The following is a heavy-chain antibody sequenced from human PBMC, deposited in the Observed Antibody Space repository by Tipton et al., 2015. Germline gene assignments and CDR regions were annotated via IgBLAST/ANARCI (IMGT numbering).Heavy chain of an antibody. V-gene: IGHV4-61*01. CDR1: GGSVTSNNYF. CDR3: ARVIWDEGYYYYYAKGV. D-gene: IGHD3-16*01. J-gene: IGHJ6*02. CDR2: ICYSGST. Sequence: TLSLTCSVSGGSVTSNNYFWSWIRQPPGKGLEWNGYICYSGSTNYIPSLKSRVTTSVDTSKNQFSLKLSSVSAADTAVYYCARVIWDEGYYYYYAKGVWGQGTTVTVSS.